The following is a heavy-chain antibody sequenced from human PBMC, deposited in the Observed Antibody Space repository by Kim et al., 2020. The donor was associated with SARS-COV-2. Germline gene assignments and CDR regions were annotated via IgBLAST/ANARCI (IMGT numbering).Heavy chain of an antibody. CDR2: INHSGST. CDR3: ASQRRYCSSTSCYPLNAFDI. Sequence: SETLSLTCAVYGGSFSGYYWSWIRQPPGKGLEWIGEINHSGSTNYNPSLKSRVTISVDTSKNQFSLKLSSVTAADTAVYYCASQRRYCSSTSCYPLNAFDIWGQGTMVTVSS. D-gene: IGHD2-2*01. CDR1: GGSFSGYY. V-gene: IGHV4-34*01. J-gene: IGHJ3*02.